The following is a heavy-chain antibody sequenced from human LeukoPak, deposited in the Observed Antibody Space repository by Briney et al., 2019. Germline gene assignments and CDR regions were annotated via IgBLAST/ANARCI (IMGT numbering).Heavy chain of an antibody. CDR1: GFTFGSYA. CDR2: ISGGGGST. J-gene: IGHJ4*02. CDR3: AKGSYYDSSGYYAD. V-gene: IGHV3-23*01. D-gene: IGHD3-22*01. Sequence: GGSLRLSCVASGFTFGSYAMSWVRQAPGKGLEWVSGISGGGGSTYYVDSVKGRFTISSDNSKNTLYLQMYSLRAEDTALYYCAKGSYYDSSGYYADWGQGTLVTVSS.